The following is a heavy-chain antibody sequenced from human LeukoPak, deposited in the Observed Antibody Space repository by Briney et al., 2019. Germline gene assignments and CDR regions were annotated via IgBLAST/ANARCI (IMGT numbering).Heavy chain of an antibody. Sequence: SETLSLTCTVSGGSISSYYWSWIRQPPGKGLEWIGYIYYSGSTNYNPSLKSRVTISLDTSRNQFSLKLSSVTAADTAVYYCARLVYYYDSSGYSNYYYYMDVWGKGTTVTVSS. D-gene: IGHD3-22*01. CDR1: GGSISSYY. CDR2: IYYSGST. V-gene: IGHV4-59*01. J-gene: IGHJ6*03. CDR3: ARLVYYYDSSGYSNYYYYMDV.